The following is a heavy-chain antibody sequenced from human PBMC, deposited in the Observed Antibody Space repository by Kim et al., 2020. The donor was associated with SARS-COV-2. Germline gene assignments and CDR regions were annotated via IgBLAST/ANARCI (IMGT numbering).Heavy chain of an antibody. CDR1: GYTFTSYA. D-gene: IGHD3-3*01. V-gene: IGHV7-4-1*02. CDR3: ARGVGDYDFWSGYSPYDY. Sequence: ASVKVSCKASGYTFTSYAMNWVRQAPGQGLEWMGWINTNTGNPTYAQGFTGRFVFSLDTSVSTAYLQISSLKAEDTAVYYCARGVGDYDFWSGYSPYDYWGQGTLVTVSS. J-gene: IGHJ4*02. CDR2: INTNTGNP.